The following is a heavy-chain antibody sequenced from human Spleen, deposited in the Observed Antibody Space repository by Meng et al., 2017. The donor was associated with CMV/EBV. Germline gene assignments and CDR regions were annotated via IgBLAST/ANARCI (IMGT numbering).Heavy chain of an antibody. Sequence: SETLSLTCSVSGGSITSTGYFWGWIRQPPGKGLEWIGNIYYSGSTNYNPSLKRRVTMSVDTSTNHFSLQLTSVTAAGTAVYYCARGQRDYYDSSGTPWDVWGQGTTVTVSS. CDR2: IYYSGST. CDR3: ARGQRDYYDSSGTPWDV. J-gene: IGHJ6*02. D-gene: IGHD3-22*01. CDR1: GGSITSTGYF. V-gene: IGHV4-39*07.